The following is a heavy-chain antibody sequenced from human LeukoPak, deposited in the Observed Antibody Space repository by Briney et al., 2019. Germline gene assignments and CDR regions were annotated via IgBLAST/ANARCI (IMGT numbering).Heavy chain of an antibody. CDR1: GFTHSSYA. CDR2: IFPSGGEI. J-gene: IGHJ4*02. Sequence: PGGSLRLSCAASGFTHSSYAMSWVRQPPGKGLEWVSSIFPSGGEIHYADSVRGRSTISRDNSKSTLSLQMNSLRAEDTAIYYCATYRQVLLPFESWGQGTLVTVSS. D-gene: IGHD2-8*02. V-gene: IGHV3-23*01. CDR3: ATYRQVLLPFES.